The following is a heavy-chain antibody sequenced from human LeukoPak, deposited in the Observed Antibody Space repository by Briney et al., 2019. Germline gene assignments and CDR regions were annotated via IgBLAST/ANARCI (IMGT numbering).Heavy chain of an antibody. J-gene: IGHJ5*02. V-gene: IGHV1-18*01. D-gene: IGHD6-6*01. Sequence: ASVKVSCKASGYTFTSYGISWVRQAPGQGLEWMGWISAYNGNTNYAQKPQGRVTMTTDTSTSTAYMELRSLRSDDTAVYYCARVDAQLAAVLFWFDPWGQGTLVTVSS. CDR3: ARVDAQLAAVLFWFDP. CDR2: ISAYNGNT. CDR1: GYTFTSYG.